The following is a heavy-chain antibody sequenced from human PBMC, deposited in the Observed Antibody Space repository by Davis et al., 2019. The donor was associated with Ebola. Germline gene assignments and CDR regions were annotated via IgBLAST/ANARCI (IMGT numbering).Heavy chain of an antibody. D-gene: IGHD2-8*02. V-gene: IGHV1-69*13. Sequence: SVKVSCKASGGTFINYAISWVRQAPGQGLEWMGGAITYFTSAHYAQKFQGRVTITADEYTSTGDMELSSLRSEDTAVYYCARPGGVKNYYYYGINVWGKGTTVTVSS. CDR3: ARPGGVKNYYYYGINV. CDR1: GGTFINYA. CDR2: AITYFTSA. J-gene: IGHJ6*04.